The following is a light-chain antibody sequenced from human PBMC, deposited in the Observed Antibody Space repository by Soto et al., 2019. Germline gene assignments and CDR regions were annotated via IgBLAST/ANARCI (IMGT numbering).Light chain of an antibody. CDR3: QQYNNWPRT. CDR1: QSVSSN. V-gene: IGKV3-15*01. CDR2: GAS. Sequence: ELVMTQSPATLSVSPGERATLSCSASQSVSSNLAWYQQKPGQAPRLLIYGASTRATGIPARFSGSGSGTEFTLTISSLQSEDFAVYYCQQYNNWPRTFGQGTRLEIK. J-gene: IGKJ5*01.